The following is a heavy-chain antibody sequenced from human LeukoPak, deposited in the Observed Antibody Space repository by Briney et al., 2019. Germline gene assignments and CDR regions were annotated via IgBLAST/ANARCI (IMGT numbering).Heavy chain of an antibody. CDR2: ISSSGSTI. CDR3: ARDYGGSSPFDY. Sequence: GGSLRLSCAASGFTFSNYAMRWVRQAPGKGLEWVSYISSSGSTIYYADSVKGRFTISRDNAKNSLYLQMNSLRAEDTAVYYCARDYGGSSPFDYWGQGTLVTVSS. J-gene: IGHJ4*02. V-gene: IGHV3-48*03. D-gene: IGHD4-23*01. CDR1: GFTFSNYA.